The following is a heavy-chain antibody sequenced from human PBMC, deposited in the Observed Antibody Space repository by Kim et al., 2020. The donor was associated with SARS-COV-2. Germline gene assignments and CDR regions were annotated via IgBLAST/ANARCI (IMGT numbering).Heavy chain of an antibody. Sequence: SETLSLTCTVSGGSISSGGYYWSWIRQHPGKGLEWIGYIYYSGSTYYNPSLKSRVTISVDTSKNQFSLKLSSVTAADTAVYYCAREGEDYYGSGSSRGNWFDPWGQGTLVTVSS. CDR3: AREGEDYYGSGSSRGNWFDP. CDR2: IYYSGST. D-gene: IGHD3-10*01. CDR1: GGSISSGGYY. J-gene: IGHJ5*02. V-gene: IGHV4-31*03.